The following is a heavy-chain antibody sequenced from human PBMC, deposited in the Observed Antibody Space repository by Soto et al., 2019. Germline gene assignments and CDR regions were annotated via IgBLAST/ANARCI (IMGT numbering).Heavy chain of an antibody. CDR3: ARYPVVVVPAANYGLDV. CDR1: GVSVSSDIYY. CDR2: IYYSGNT. D-gene: IGHD2-2*01. Sequence: SETLSLTCSGSGVSVSSDIYYWSWIRHHPGKGLEWIGYIYYSGNTYYNPSLGGRVTISLDTSKNHFSLRLRSVTPADTAVYYCARYPVVVVPAANYGLDVWGQGTTVTVSS. V-gene: IGHV4-31*03. J-gene: IGHJ6*02.